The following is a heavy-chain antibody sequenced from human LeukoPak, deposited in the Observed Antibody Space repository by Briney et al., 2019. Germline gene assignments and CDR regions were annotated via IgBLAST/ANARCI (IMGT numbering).Heavy chain of an antibody. J-gene: IGHJ4*02. CDR3: AILLPSDY. CDR1: GYTFTSYD. Sequence: GASVKVSCKASGYTFTSYDINWVRQATGQGLEWMGWMNPNSGGTNYAQKFQGRVTMTRDTSISTAYMELSRLRSDDTAVYYCAILLPSDYWGQGTLVTVSS. V-gene: IGHV1-2*02. CDR2: MNPNSGGT.